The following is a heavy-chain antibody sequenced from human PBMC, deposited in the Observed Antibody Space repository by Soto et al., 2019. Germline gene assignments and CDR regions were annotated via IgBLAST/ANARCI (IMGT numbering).Heavy chain of an antibody. Sequence: VVSLLLSCAASGFTFSKYGMHWVRQAPGKGLEWVALIWNDGIRKVYVDSVKGRFTISRDNSKNTLDLQMNNLRDEDTAVYYCDRADENHANARDYCGPGTPVTVSS. CDR2: IWNDGIRK. CDR3: DRADENHANARDY. V-gene: IGHV3-33*01. CDR1: GFTFSKYG. J-gene: IGHJ4*02.